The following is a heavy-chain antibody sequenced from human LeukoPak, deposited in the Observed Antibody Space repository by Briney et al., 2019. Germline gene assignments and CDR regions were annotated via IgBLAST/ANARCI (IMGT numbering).Heavy chain of an antibody. D-gene: IGHD3-10*02. V-gene: IGHV3-33*01. CDR1: GFTFSSYG. Sequence: PGRSLRLSCAASGFTFSSYGMHWVRQAPGKGLEWVAVIWYDGSNKYYADSVKGRFTISRDNSKNTLYLQMNSLRAEDTAVYYCARDPHPVFGEAGGPFHYWGQGTLVTVSS. CDR2: IWYDGSNK. CDR3: ARDPHPVFGEAGGPFHY. J-gene: IGHJ4*02.